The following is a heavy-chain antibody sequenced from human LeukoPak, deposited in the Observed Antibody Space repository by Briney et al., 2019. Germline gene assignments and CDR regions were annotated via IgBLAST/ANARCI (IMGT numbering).Heavy chain of an antibody. V-gene: IGHV3-30-3*01. CDR3: ARDPAYDSSGSHDY. CDR1: GFTFSSYA. Sequence: PGGSLRLSYAASGFTFSSYAMHWVRQAPGKGLEWVAVISYDGSNKYYADSVKGRFTISRDNSKNTLYLQMNSLRAEDTAVYYCARDPAYDSSGSHDYWGQGTLVTVSS. D-gene: IGHD3-22*01. CDR2: ISYDGSNK. J-gene: IGHJ4*02.